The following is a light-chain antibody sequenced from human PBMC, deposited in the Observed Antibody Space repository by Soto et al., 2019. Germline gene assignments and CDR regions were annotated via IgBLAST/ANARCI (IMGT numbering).Light chain of an antibody. CDR1: SGHSNYA. J-gene: IGLJ7*01. V-gene: IGLV4-69*01. Sequence: QSVLTQSPSASVSLGASVKLTCTLSSGHSNYAIAWHQQQPEKGPRYLMKVNSGGSHIKGDGIPDRLSGSSSGAERYLFISSLQSEDEADYYCQTWGTGSAIVVFGGGTQLTVL. CDR2: VNSGGSH. CDR3: QTWGTGSAIVV.